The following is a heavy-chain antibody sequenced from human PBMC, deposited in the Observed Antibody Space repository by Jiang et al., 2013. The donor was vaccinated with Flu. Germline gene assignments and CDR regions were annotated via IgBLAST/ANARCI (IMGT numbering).Heavy chain of an antibody. D-gene: IGHD2-15*01. CDR1: GYTFTSYD. CDR3: AIYLRYCSGGSCYDYYYYGMDV. CDR2: MNPNSGNT. Sequence: QSGAEVKKPGASVKVSCKASGYTFTSYDINWVRQATGQGLEWMGWMNPNSGNTGCAQKFQGRVTMTRDTSISTAYMELSRLRSDDTAVYYCAIYLRYCSGGSCYDYYYYGMDVWGQGTTVTVSS. J-gene: IGHJ6*02. V-gene: IGHV1-8*01.